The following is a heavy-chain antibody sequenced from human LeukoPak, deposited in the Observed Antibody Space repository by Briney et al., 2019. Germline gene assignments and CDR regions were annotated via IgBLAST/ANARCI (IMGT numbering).Heavy chain of an antibody. J-gene: IGHJ4*02. D-gene: IGHD3-22*01. CDR1: GFTVSSTS. V-gene: IGHV3-53*01. CDR2: IYSGGST. CDR3: ARVGSSSYSYASDY. Sequence: PGGSLRLSCAASGFTVSSTSMSWVRQAPGTGLEWVSLIYSGGSTYSADSVKGRFIVSRDNSKNTLFLQLNSLRAEDTAVYYCARVGSSSYSYASDYWGQGALVTVSS.